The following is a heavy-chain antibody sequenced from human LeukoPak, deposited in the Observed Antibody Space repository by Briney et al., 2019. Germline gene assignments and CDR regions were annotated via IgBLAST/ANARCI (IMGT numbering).Heavy chain of an antibody. V-gene: IGHV3-48*03. CDR2: ISSSGSTI. Sequence: GSLRLSCAASGFTFSSYEMNWVRQAPGKGLEWVSYISSSGSTIYYADSVKGRFTISRDNAKSSPYLQMNSLRAEDTAVYYCAVTGYGSGSYPGYWGQGTLVTVSS. CDR1: GFTFSSYE. D-gene: IGHD3-10*01. CDR3: AVTGYGSGSYPGY. J-gene: IGHJ4*02.